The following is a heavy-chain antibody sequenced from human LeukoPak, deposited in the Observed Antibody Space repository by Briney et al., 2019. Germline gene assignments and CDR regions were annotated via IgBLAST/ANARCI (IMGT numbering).Heavy chain of an antibody. V-gene: IGHV4-34*01. D-gene: IGHD3-3*02. CDR1: GGSFSGYY. J-gene: IGHJ4*02. Sequence: SETLSLTCAVYGGSFSGYYWSWIRQPPGKGLEWIGEINHSGSTNYNPSLKSRVTISVDTSKNQFSLKLSSVTAADTAVYYCARGVFSPDYWGQGTLVTVSS. CDR2: INHSGST. CDR3: ARGVFSPDY.